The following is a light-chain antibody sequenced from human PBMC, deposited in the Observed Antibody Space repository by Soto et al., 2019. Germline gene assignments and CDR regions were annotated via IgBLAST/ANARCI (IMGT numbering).Light chain of an antibody. V-gene: IGLV2-11*01. CDR2: DVT. J-gene: IGLJ1*01. Sequence: QSALAQPRSVSGSPGQSVTISCSGTSSDVGGYNSVSWYQQFPGKAPKLMIYDVTKRPSGVPDRFSGSKSGNTASLTISGLQAEDEADYYCSSYTSSSSPYVFGTGTKLTVL. CDR1: SSDVGGYNS. CDR3: SSYTSSSSPYV.